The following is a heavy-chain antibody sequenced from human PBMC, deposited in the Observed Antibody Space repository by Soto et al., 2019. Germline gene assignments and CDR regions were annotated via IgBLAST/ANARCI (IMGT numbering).Heavy chain of an antibody. CDR2: IIPILGTG. D-gene: IGHD3-10*01. J-gene: IGHJ6*03. Sequence: QVQLVQSGPEVKKSGSSVKVSCKLSGGTFTSETISWVRQAPGQGLEWMGRIIPILGTGNYAQKFQGRITITEDKSTNTGYMELSSLTSEDTAVYCCAREEGSYNMGTFPFYYMDVWGNGTTVTVSS. CDR1: GGTFTSET. CDR3: AREEGSYNMGTFPFYYMDV. V-gene: IGHV1-69*08.